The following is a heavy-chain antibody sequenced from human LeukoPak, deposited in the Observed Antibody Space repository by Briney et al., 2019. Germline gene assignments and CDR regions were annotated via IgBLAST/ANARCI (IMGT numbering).Heavy chain of an antibody. D-gene: IGHD3-16*01. CDR2: INAGNGNT. Sequence: ASVKVSCKASGYTFTSYAMHWVRQAPGQRLEWMGWINAGNGNTKYSQKFQGRVTITRDTSASTAYMELSSLRSEDTAVYYCARDTDYGDYLDYWGQGTLVTVSS. CDR3: ARDTDYGDYLDY. V-gene: IGHV1-3*01. CDR1: GYTFTSYA. J-gene: IGHJ4*02.